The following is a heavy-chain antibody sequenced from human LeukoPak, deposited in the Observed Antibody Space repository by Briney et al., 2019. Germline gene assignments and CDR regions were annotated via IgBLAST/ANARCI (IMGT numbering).Heavy chain of an antibody. CDR1: GYTFTGYY. J-gene: IGHJ4*02. D-gene: IGHD3-22*01. Sequence: ASVKVSCKASGYTFTGYYMHWVRQAPGQGLEWMGWINPNSGGTNYAQKLQGRVTMTTDTSTSTAYMELRSLRSDDTAVYYCARDPMGDYYDSSGYPPFDYWGQGTLVTVSS. CDR2: INPNSGGT. V-gene: IGHV1-2*02. CDR3: ARDPMGDYYDSSGYPPFDY.